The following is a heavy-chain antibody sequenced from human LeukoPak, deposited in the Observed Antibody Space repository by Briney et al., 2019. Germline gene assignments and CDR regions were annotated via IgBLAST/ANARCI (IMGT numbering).Heavy chain of an antibody. J-gene: IGHJ3*02. CDR3: ARDRRDDFWSGYYTIRRAFDI. CDR1: GYTLTSYG. CDR2: ISAYNGNT. V-gene: IGHV1-18*01. D-gene: IGHD3-3*01. Sequence: ASVKVSCKASGYTLTSYGISWVRQAPGQGLEWMGWISAYNGNTNYAQKLQGRVTMTTDTSTSTAYMELRSLRSDDTAVYYCARDRRDDFWSGYYTIRRAFDIWGQGTMVTVSS.